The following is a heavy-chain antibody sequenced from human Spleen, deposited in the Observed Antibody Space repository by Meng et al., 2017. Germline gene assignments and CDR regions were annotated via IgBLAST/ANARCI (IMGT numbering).Heavy chain of an antibody. J-gene: IGHJ4*01. V-gene: IGHV4-39*01. Sequence: QLQLQESGPGLVKPSEILSLTCTVPGVSLSSRTDHWGWIRQPPGEGLEWMGSIDYSGTTYYHSSLKSRVTISVDTSKMQFSLRLTSVTAADTAVYYCARRAVRGDIDYWGHGTLVTVSS. CDR3: ARRAVRGDIDY. CDR2: IDYSGTT. D-gene: IGHD3-10*01. CDR1: GVSLSSRTDH.